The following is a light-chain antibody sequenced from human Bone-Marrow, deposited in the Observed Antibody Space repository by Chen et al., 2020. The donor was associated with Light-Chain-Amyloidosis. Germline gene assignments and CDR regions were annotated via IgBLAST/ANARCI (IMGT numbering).Light chain of an antibody. CDR2: END. CDR3: GSWDDSRTAGV. V-gene: IGLV1-51*01. Sequence: QSVLTQPPSVSAAPGQKVIISCSGSTSNIGENFVSWYQQLPGSAPKILIYENDQRSSGIPKRSTGSKPDTAATLAITGLQTGDEADYYCGSWDDSRTAGVFGGGTRVTVL. J-gene: IGLJ2*01. CDR1: TSNIGENF.